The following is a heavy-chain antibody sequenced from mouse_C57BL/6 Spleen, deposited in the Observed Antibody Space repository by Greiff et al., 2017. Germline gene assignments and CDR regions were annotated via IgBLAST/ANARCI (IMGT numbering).Heavy chain of an antibody. CDR2: ISSGSSTI. J-gene: IGHJ1*03. Sequence: EVQLVESGGGLVKPGGSLKLSCAASGFTFSDYGMHWVRQAPEKGLEWVAYISSGSSTIYYADTVKGRFTISRDNAKNTLFLQMTSLRSEDTAMYYCARRTYYTKGGYFDVWGTGTTVTVSS. CDR1: GFTFSDYG. V-gene: IGHV5-17*01. D-gene: IGHD2-12*01. CDR3: ARRTYYTKGGYFDV.